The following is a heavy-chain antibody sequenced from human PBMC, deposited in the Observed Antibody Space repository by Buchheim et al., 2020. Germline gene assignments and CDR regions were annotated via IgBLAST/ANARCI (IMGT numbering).Heavy chain of an antibody. CDR1: GFTFSSYA. CDR3: AKESTVGTTTTDWPGY. Sequence: EVQLLESGGGLVQPGGSLRLSCAASGFTFSSYAMSWVRQVPGKGLEWVSGISGSDGTTHYADSGKGWFTTSRDNSKNTLYLHMNSLRAEDTAVYYCAKESTVGTTTTDWPGYWGQGTL. J-gene: IGHJ4*02. V-gene: IGHV3-23*01. D-gene: IGHD1-26*01. CDR2: ISGSDGTT.